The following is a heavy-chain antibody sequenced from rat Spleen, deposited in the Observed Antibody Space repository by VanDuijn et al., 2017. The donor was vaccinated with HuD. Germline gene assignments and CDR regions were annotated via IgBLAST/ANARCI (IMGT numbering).Heavy chain of an antibody. CDR1: GFTFSTAW. Sequence: EVQLVESGGGLVQPGNSLKLSCATSGFTFSTAWMYWYRQFPEKRLEWVARIKAKSNNYATDYTESVKGRFTISRDDSKSSIYLQMNNLKEEDTAIYYCALRYRDNIGTTIFDYWGQGVMVTVSS. D-gene: IGHD1-5*01. V-gene: IGHV6-6*01. CDR2: IKAKSNNYAT. CDR3: ALRYRDNIGTTIFDY. J-gene: IGHJ2*01.